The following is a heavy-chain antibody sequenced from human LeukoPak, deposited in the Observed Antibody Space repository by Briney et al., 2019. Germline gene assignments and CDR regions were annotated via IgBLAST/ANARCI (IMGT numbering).Heavy chain of an antibody. CDR1: GFTFSSYE. J-gene: IGHJ4*02. V-gene: IGHV3-48*03. D-gene: IGHD5-18*01. CDR2: ISGSGGAV. Sequence: GGSLRLSRAASGFTFSSYEMNWVRQAPGKGLQWISCISGSGGAVYYADSVKGRFTISRDNAKNSLYLQMNSLRAEDTAVYYCARGFRDTAMFLDYWGQGTLVTVSS. CDR3: ARGFRDTAMFLDY.